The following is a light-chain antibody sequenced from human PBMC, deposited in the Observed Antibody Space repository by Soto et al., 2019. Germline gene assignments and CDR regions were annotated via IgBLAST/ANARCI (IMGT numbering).Light chain of an antibody. CDR1: SSDVGCYNY. J-gene: IGLJ1*01. CDR2: EVS. Sequence: QSVLTQPPSVSGSPGQSVTISCTGTSSDVGCYNYVSWYQRHPVKAPKLMIYEVSKRPSGVPDRFSGSKSDNTASLTVSGLQAEDEADYYCSSYAGDSNSRHVCGNGTKVTVL. CDR3: SSYAGDSNSRHV. V-gene: IGLV2-8*01.